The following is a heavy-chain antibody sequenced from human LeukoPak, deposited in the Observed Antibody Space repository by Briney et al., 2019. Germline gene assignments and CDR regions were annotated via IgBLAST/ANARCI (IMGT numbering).Heavy chain of an antibody. J-gene: IGHJ4*02. CDR1: GGSFSGYY. CDR2: INHSGST. Sequence: SETLSLTCAVYGGSFSGYYWSWIRQPPGKGLEWIGEINHSGSTNYNPSLKSRVTISVDTSKNQFSLKRSSVTAADTAVYYCARAAVNGGFDYWGQGTLVTVAS. V-gene: IGHV4-34*01. CDR3: ARAAVNGGFDY. D-gene: IGHD4-23*01.